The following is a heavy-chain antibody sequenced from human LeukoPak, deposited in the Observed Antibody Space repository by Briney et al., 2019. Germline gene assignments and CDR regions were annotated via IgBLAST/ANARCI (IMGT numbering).Heavy chain of an antibody. J-gene: IGHJ5*02. Sequence: GGSLRLSCAASGFTFSTYVMVWVRRAPEKGLEWVSSISVSGSNTFYTDSVKGRFTISRDNSKNTLDLQMNSLRAEDTAIYYCAKENLLPSAGTLGSWGQGTLVTVSS. D-gene: IGHD6-13*01. CDR3: AKENLLPSAGTLGS. CDR1: GFTFSTYV. CDR2: ISVSGSNT. V-gene: IGHV3-23*01.